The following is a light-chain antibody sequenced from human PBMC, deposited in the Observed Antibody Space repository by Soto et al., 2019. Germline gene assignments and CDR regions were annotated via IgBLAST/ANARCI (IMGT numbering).Light chain of an antibody. CDR2: AAS. CDR3: QQSYSGLYT. CDR1: QGISTY. Sequence: IQLTQSPSSLSASIGDRVTITCRAGQGISTYLAWYQQKPRKAPKLLIYAASTLQPGVPSRFSGSGSGTDFTLTIRSLQPEDFATYYCQQSYSGLYTFGQGTQLEIK. J-gene: IGKJ2*01. V-gene: IGKV1-39*01.